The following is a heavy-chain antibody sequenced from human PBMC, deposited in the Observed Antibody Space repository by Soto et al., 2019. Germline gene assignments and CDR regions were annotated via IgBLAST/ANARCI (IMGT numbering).Heavy chain of an antibody. J-gene: IGHJ5*02. CDR1: GGSMSSFY. D-gene: IGHD1-1*01. CDR3: ARDQLERRAGGWFDP. CDR2: IYHSGTT. Sequence: PSETLSLTCTVSGGSMSSFYWSWIRQPPGKGLEWIGYIYHSGTTNYNPSLKSRVTISVDMSMNQFSLNMISVTAADTAVYYCARDQLERRAGGWFDPWGQGTLVTVSS. V-gene: IGHV4-59*01.